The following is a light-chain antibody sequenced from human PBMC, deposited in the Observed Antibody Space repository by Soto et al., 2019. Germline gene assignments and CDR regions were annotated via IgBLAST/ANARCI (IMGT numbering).Light chain of an antibody. J-gene: IGKJ4*01. CDR2: DTS. V-gene: IGKV3-11*01. Sequence: EIVMTQSPATLSLSPGERATLSCRASQDVKYYLAWYQQKPGKAPRLLIYDTSNRATGIPARFSGSGSGTDFTLTSNSLEPEDSAIYYCQQRGDWPTFGGGTKVEIK. CDR3: QQRGDWPT. CDR1: QDVKYY.